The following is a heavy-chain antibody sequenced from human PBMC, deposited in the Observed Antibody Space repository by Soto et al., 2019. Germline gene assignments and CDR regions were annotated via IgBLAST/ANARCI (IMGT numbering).Heavy chain of an antibody. J-gene: IGHJ4*02. CDR3: ATAKIVVVPAAVSTVFDY. CDR1: GYTFTSYA. V-gene: IGHV1-3*01. CDR2: INAGNGNT. D-gene: IGHD2-2*01. Sequence: ASVKVSCKASGYTFTSYAMHWVRQAPGQRLEWMGWINAGNGNTKYSQKFQGRVTITRDTSASTAYMELSSLRSEDTAVYYCATAKIVVVPAAVSTVFDYWGQGTLVTVSS.